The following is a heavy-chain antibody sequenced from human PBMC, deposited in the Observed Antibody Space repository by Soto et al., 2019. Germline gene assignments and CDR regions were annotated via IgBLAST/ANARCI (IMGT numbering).Heavy chain of an antibody. V-gene: IGHV4-39*01. Sequence: TLSLTCTVSGGSISSSSYYWGWIRQPPGKGLEWIGSIYYSGSTYYNPSLKSRVTISVDTSKNQFSLKLSSVTAADTAVYYCARGGVRGPYGSGRGQRHNWFDPWGQGTLVTVSS. CDR2: IYYSGST. J-gene: IGHJ5*02. CDR3: ARGGVRGPYGSGRGQRHNWFDP. D-gene: IGHD3-10*01. CDR1: GGSISSSSYY.